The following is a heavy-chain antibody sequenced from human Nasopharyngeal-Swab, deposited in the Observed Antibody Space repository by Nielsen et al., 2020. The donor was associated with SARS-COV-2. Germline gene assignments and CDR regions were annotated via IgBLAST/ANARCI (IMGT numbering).Heavy chain of an antibody. V-gene: IGHV4-59*08. CDR3: ARHANYDYVWGSYRPHDAFDI. CDR2: IYYSGST. Sequence: SETLSLTCTVSGGSISSYYWSWIRPPPGKGLEWIGYIYYSGSTNYNPSLKSRVTISVDTSKNQFSLKLSSVTAADTAVYYCARHANYDYVWGSYRPHDAFDIWGQGTMVTVSS. CDR1: GGSISSYY. D-gene: IGHD3-16*02. J-gene: IGHJ3*02.